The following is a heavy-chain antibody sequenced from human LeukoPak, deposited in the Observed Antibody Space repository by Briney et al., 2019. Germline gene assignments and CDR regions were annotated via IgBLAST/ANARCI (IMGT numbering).Heavy chain of an antibody. D-gene: IGHD2-15*01. Sequence: PSETLSLTCTVSGGSVSGGTYYWNWIRQPPGKGLEWIGYIYNNGVTNNYNPSLKSRATISVDASRNQFSLKLSCVTAADTAVYFCARDEDHSGHYYYYMDVWGKGTTVTVSS. V-gene: IGHV4-61*01. CDR2: IYNNGVTN. CDR1: GGSVSGGTYY. J-gene: IGHJ6*03. CDR3: ARDEDHSGHYYYYMDV.